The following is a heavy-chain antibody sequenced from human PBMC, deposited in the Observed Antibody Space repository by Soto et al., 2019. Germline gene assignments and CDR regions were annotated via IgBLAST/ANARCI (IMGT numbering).Heavy chain of an antibody. Sequence: ASVNVSCKPSGYTFTSYCMSWGREAPGQGLEWMGWISAYNGNTNYAQKLQGGVTMTTDTSTSTAYMELRSLRSDDTAVYYCARDGPHGWNYRIDYWGQGTLVTVSS. CDR3: ARDGPHGWNYRIDY. D-gene: IGHD1-7*01. J-gene: IGHJ4*02. V-gene: IGHV1-18*04. CDR1: GYTFTSYC. CDR2: ISAYNGNT.